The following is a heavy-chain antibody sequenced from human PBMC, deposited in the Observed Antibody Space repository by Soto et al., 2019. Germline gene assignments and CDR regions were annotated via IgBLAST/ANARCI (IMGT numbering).Heavy chain of an antibody. CDR1: GASMSNYY. CDR3: AADSSGYNWFDP. V-gene: IGHV4-59*01. J-gene: IGHJ5*02. CDR2: VYYSGTT. Sequence: QVQLQESGPRLVKPAETLSLTCNVSGASMSNYYWNWIRQTPGKGLEWIGWVYYSGTTKYNPSLKSRVTISVDTSKNQFSLRLSSVTAADTAIYYCAADSSGYNWFDPWGQGTLVTVSS. D-gene: IGHD6-25*01.